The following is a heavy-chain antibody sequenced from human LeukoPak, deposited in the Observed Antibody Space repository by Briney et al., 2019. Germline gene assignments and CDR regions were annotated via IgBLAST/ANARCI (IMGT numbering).Heavy chain of an antibody. V-gene: IGHV1-18*01. D-gene: IGHD5-12*01. Sequence: ASVKLSCKASGYXXTXXXXXXVXXXPXQXXAXMXXXNPXNGDTNYEQKLQRRVTMTTDTSTRTAYMELRSLRSDDTAVYYCARVMHWDIVMARGRGMDVWGQGTTVTVSS. CDR2: XNPXNGDT. CDR1: GYXXTXXX. J-gene: IGHJ6*02. CDR3: ARVMHWDIVMARGRGMDV.